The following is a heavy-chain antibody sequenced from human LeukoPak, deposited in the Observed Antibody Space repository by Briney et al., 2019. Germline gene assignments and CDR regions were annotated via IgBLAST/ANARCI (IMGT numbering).Heavy chain of an antibody. CDR2: ISGSGGST. Sequence: GGSLRLSCAASAFTFSSYAMSWVRQAPGKGLEWVSAISGSGGSTYYADSVKGRFTISRDNAKNTLYLQMNSLRAEDTAVYYCAKVSSALVTNYFDFWGQGTLVTVSS. J-gene: IGHJ4*02. V-gene: IGHV3-23*01. CDR3: AKVSSALVTNYFDF. CDR1: AFTFSSYA. D-gene: IGHD5-18*01.